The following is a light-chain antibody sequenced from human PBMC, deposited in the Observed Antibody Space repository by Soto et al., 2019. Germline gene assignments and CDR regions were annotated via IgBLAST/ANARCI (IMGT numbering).Light chain of an antibody. CDR3: QQYYSPPIT. CDR1: QSILYTSNDKNY. V-gene: IGKV4-1*01. Sequence: DIVMTQSPDSLAVSLGERATIKCNSSQSILYTSNDKNYLAWFQQKPGQPPKLVIYWASIRKSGVPDRFSGSGSGTDFTLTISPLQAEDVAVYYCQQYYSPPITFGQGTRLEI. CDR2: WAS. J-gene: IGKJ5*01.